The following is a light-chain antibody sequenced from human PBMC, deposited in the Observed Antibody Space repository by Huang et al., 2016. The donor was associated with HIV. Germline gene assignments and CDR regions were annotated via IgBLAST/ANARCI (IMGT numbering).Light chain of an antibody. CDR3: QQYSSYSWT. CDR2: KAS. V-gene: IGKV1-5*03. CDR1: RSISTW. Sequence: DIQMTQSPSTLSASVGDRVTITCRASRSISTWLAWYQQKPGKAPKILIYKASSLESGVLSRFSGSGSGTEFTLTISSLQPDDIATYYCQQYSSYSWTFGQGTKVEIK. J-gene: IGKJ1*01.